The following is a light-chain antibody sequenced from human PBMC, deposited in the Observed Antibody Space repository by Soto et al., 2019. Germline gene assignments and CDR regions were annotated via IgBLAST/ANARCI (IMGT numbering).Light chain of an antibody. Sequence: EIVLTQSPCTLSWSPGERATLSWRASQSVSSSYLAWYQQKPGQAPRLLIYGASSRATGIPDRFSGTGSGTDFTLTISSLESEDFAIYYCQQRSNWPTFGQGTRLEI. CDR2: GAS. CDR1: QSVSSSY. CDR3: QQRSNWPT. V-gene: IGKV3D-20*02. J-gene: IGKJ5*01.